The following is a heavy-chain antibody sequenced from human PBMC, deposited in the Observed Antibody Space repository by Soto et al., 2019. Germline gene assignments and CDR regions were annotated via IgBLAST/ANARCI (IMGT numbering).Heavy chain of an antibody. CDR2: ISATGGGT. D-gene: IGHD3-16*01. CDR1: GFKFSNYA. Sequence: PGGSLRLSCAASGFKFSNYAVSWVRQAPGKGLEWVSLISATGGGTYYADSVKGRFTISRDNSHNTLYLQVHSLTAEDTAVYYCAKDRGAGGNSAFYFDFWGQGAQVTVSS. J-gene: IGHJ4*02. V-gene: IGHV3-23*01. CDR3: AKDRGAGGNSAFYFDF.